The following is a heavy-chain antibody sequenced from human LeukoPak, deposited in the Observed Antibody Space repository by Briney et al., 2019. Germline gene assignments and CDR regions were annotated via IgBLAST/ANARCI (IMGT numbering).Heavy chain of an antibody. CDR1: GFTFSSYA. D-gene: IGHD3-22*01. CDR2: ISGSGGST. CDR3: DAYYYDSSGYYHFDY. Sequence: GGSLRLSCAASGFTFSSYAMSWVRQAPGKGLEWVSAISGSGGSTYYADSVKGRFTISRDNSKNTLYLQTNSLRAEDTAVYYCDAYYYDSSGYYHFDYWGQGTLVTVSS. V-gene: IGHV3-23*01. J-gene: IGHJ4*02.